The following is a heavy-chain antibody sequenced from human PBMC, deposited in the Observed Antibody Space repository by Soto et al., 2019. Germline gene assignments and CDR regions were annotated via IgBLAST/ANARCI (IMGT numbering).Heavy chain of an antibody. CDR2: IWYDGSNK. J-gene: IGHJ6*02. D-gene: IGHD3-10*01. V-gene: IGHV3-33*06. Sequence: QVQLVESGGGVVQPGRSLRLSCAASGFTFSSYGMHWVRQAPGKGLEWVAGIWYDGSNKYYADSVKGRFTISRDNSKNTLYLQMNSLRAEDTAVYYCAKEGGITMIRDYYGMDVWGQGTTVTVSS. CDR3: AKEGGITMIRDYYGMDV. CDR1: GFTFSSYG.